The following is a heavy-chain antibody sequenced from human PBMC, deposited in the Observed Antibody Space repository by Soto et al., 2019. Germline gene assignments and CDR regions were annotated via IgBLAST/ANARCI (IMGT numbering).Heavy chain of an antibody. V-gene: IGHV3-23*01. Sequence: EVQLLESGGGLVQPGGSLRLSCAGSGSTFSDYAMNWVRQAPGKGLEWVSVISDNGIKTYYADSVKGRFTISRDNSKNTLYLQMNSLRAEDTAVYYCASRRGSSGWYRWFDPWGQGTLLTVSS. CDR2: ISDNGIKT. J-gene: IGHJ5*02. D-gene: IGHD6-19*01. CDR3: ASRRGSSGWYRWFDP. CDR1: GSTFSDYA.